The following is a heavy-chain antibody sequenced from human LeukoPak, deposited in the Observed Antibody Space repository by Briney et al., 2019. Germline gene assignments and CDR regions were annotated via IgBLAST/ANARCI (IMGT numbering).Heavy chain of an antibody. CDR1: GGSISSYY. CDR3: ARQDVWIQLWSAYNWFDP. CDR2: IYTSGST. D-gene: IGHD5-18*01. V-gene: IGHV4-4*07. Sequence: PSETLSLTCTVSGGSISSYYWSWIRQPAGKGLEWIGRIYTSGSTNYNPSLKSRVTMSVDTSKNQFSLKLSSVTAADTAVYYCARQDVWIQLWSAYNWFDPWGQGTLVTVSS. J-gene: IGHJ5*02.